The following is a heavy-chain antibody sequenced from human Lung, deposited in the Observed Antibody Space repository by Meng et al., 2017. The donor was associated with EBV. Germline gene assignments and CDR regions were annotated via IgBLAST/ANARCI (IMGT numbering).Heavy chain of an antibody. Sequence: EVQLLGTGGLLVQPGGSLRLSCAASGFTFSSYWMHWVRQAPGKGPVWVSRINEHGSITTYADSVNCRFTISRDNAKDTLYLQMNSLRDEDTAIYYCARDLVGEYDFWGQGTLVTVSS. J-gene: IGHJ4*02. D-gene: IGHD2/OR15-2a*01. CDR1: GFTFSSYW. V-gene: IGHV3-74*03. CDR3: ARDLVGEYDF. CDR2: INEHGSIT.